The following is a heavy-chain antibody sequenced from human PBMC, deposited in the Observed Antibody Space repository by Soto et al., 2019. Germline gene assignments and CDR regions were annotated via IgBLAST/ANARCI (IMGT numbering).Heavy chain of an antibody. CDR2: IWYDGSNK. J-gene: IGHJ4*02. CDR3: ARDSYYYDSSGYLGS. V-gene: IGHV3-33*01. CDR1: GFTFSSYG. D-gene: IGHD3-22*01. Sequence: GGSLRLSCAASGFTFSSYGMHWVRQAPGKGLEWVAVIWYDGSNKYYADSVKGRFTISRDNSKNTLYLQMNSLRAEDTAVYYCARDSYYYDSSGYLGSWGQGTLVTVS.